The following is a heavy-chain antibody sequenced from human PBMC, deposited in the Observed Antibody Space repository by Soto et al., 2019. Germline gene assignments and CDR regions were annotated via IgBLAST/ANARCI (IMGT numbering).Heavy chain of an antibody. CDR2: IYYSGST. CDR1: GGSISSGDYY. CDR3: ARDVRGSYFDY. Sequence: QVQLQESGPGLVKPSQTLSLTCTVSGGSISSGDYYWSWIRQPPGKGLEWIGYIYYSGSTYYNPSLKSRVTISAYTSKTQISLTLSSVPAADTAVYYCARDVRGSYFDYWGQGTLVTASS. D-gene: IGHD3-16*01. V-gene: IGHV4-30-4*01. J-gene: IGHJ4*02.